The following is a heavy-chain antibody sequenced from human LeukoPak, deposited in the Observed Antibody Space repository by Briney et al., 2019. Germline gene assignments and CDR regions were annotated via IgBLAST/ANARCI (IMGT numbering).Heavy chain of an antibody. CDR1: GGPFSGHY. D-gene: IGHD1-7*01. V-gene: IGHV4-34*01. Sequence: SETLSLTCAVFGGPFSGHYWTWIRQPPGKGLEWIGEINHSGGTNCNPSLKSRVTISVDTSKNQFSLKLSSLTAADTAVYYRARPTSWVNYFDPWGQGTLVTVSS. J-gene: IGHJ5*02. CDR3: ARPTSWVNYFDP. CDR2: INHSGGT.